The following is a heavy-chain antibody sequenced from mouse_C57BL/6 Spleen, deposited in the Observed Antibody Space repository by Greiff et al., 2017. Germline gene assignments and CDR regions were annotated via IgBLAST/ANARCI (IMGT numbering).Heavy chain of an antibody. D-gene: IGHD1-1*01. CDR2: ILPGSGST. J-gene: IGHJ2*01. CDR3: ARRRGYYGSLDY. Sequence: VQLQQSGAELMKPGASVKLSCKATGYTFTGYWIEWVKQRPGHGLEWIGEILPGSGSTTYNEKFKGKATFTADTSSNTAYMQLSSLTTEDAAIYYCARRRGYYGSLDYWGQGTTLTVSS. V-gene: IGHV1-9*01. CDR1: GYTFTGYW.